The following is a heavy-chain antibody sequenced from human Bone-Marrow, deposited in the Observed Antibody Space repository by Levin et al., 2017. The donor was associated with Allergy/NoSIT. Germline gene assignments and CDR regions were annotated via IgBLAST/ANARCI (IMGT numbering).Heavy chain of an antibody. CDR1: GFTFSSYA. CDR3: AKKTTNCSGGSCYYYYYYMDV. D-gene: IGHD2-15*01. CDR2: ISGSGGST. V-gene: IGHV3-23*01. J-gene: IGHJ6*03. Sequence: GGSLRLSCAASGFTFSSYAMSWVRQAPGKGLEWVSAISGSGGSTYYADSVKGRFTISRDNSKNTLYLQMNSLRAEDTAVYYCAKKTTNCSGGSCYYYYYYMDVWGKGTTVTVSS.